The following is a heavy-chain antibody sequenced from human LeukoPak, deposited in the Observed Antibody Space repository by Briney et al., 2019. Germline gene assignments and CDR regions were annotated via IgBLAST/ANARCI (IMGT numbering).Heavy chain of an antibody. D-gene: IGHD5-18*01. CDR1: GGSISSYY. Sequence: SETLSLTCTVSGGSISSYYWGWIRQPAGKGLEWIGRNYTSGSTNYNPSLKSRVTMSVDTSKNQFSLKLSSVTAADTAVYYCASIHVDTAMVDYWGQGTLVTVSS. CDR3: ASIHVDTAMVDY. J-gene: IGHJ4*02. V-gene: IGHV4-4*07. CDR2: NYTSGST.